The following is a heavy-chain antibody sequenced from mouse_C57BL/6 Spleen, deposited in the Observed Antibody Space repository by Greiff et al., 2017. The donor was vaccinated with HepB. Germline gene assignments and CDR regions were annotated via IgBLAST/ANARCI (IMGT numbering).Heavy chain of an antibody. CDR1: GYTFTDYY. V-gene: IGHV1-26*01. CDR2: INPNNGGT. CDR3: ARNGSYGSSYPIDY. D-gene: IGHD1-1*01. Sequence: EVKLQQSGPELVKPGASVKISCKASGYTFTDYYMNWVQQSHGKSLEWIGDINPNNGGTSYNQKFKSKATLTVDKSSSTAYMELRSLTSEDSAVYYCARNGSYGSSYPIDYWGQGTTLTVSS. J-gene: IGHJ2*01.